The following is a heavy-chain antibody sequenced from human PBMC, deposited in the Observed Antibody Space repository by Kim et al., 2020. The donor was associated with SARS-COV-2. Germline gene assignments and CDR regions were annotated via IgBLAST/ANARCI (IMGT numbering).Heavy chain of an antibody. J-gene: IGHJ6*02. CDR1: GFTVSSNY. V-gene: IGHV3-66*01. D-gene: IGHD3-10*01. Sequence: GGSLRLSCAASGFTVSSNYMSWVRQAPGKGLEWVSVIYSGGSTYYAESVKGRFTISRDNSKNTLYLQMNSRRAEDTAVYYWAREIGDYYGSGRGVWGQGTTVTVSS. CDR3: AREIGDYYGSGRGV. CDR2: IYSGGST.